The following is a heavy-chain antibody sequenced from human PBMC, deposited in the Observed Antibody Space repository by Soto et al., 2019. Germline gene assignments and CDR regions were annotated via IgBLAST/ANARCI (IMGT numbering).Heavy chain of an antibody. V-gene: IGHV3-23*01. CDR2: ITGTGGDT. CDR3: ARIRGYCYGLDV. CDR1: GFPLSTYG. J-gene: IGHJ6*02. Sequence: EVQLLESGGGLVQPGGSLRLSCAASGFPLSTYGMSWVRQAPGKGLEWVSSITGTGGDTYYADSVKGRFTSSRDNSNKMLYLQMYSLRVEDTAVYYCARIRGYCYGLDVWGQGTTMNVSS.